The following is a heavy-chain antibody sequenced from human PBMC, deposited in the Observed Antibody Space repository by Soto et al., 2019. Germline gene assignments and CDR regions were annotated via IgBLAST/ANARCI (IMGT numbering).Heavy chain of an antibody. CDR1: GFTFRDHA. J-gene: IGHJ6*02. CDR3: ARALFPDVDIYAMDV. CDR2: IWNDGSNK. Sequence: GGSLRLSCAASGFTFRDHAMHWVRQAPGKGREWLAIIWNDGSNKFYAGSVQGRFTISRDNSKNTVYLQMNTLSAEDTAVYYCARALFPDVDIYAMDVWGQGTTVTVS. V-gene: IGHV3-33*01. D-gene: IGHD5-12*01.